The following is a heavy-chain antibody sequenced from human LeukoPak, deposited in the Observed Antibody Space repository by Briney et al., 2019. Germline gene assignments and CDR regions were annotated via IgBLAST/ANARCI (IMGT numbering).Heavy chain of an antibody. J-gene: IGHJ4*02. CDR3: ARVAYGNNATPFDH. V-gene: IGHV1-2*06. Sequence: ASVKVSCKASGYTFTSYDINWVRQATGQGPEWMGRINPNSGGTDSAQKFQGRVTMTRVTSITTVYMEMRRLTSDDTAVYYCARVAYGNNATPFDHWGQGTLVIVSS. CDR2: INPNSGGT. CDR1: GYTFTSYD. D-gene: IGHD4-11*01.